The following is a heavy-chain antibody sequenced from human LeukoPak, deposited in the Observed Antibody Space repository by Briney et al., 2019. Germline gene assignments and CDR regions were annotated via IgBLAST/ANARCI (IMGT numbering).Heavy chain of an antibody. Sequence: SETLSLTCAVYGGSFSGYYWSWIRQPPGKGLEWIGEINHSGSTNYNPSLKSRVTISVDTSKNQFSLKLSSVTAADTAVYYCAGPMVRGAPLKVWGQGTLVTVSS. D-gene: IGHD3-10*01. CDR3: AGPMVRGAPLKV. V-gene: IGHV4-34*01. CDR2: INHSGST. CDR1: GGSFSGYY. J-gene: IGHJ4*02.